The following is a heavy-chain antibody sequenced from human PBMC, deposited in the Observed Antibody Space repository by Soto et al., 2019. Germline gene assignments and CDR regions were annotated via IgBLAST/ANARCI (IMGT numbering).Heavy chain of an antibody. CDR1: GYTFTGYY. V-gene: IGHV1-2*02. CDR3: ARVGRGSSNDPGDY. CDR2: INPNSGGT. Sequence: ASVKVSCKASGYTFTGYYMHWVRQAPGQGLEWMGWINPNSGGTNYAQKFQGRVTMTRDTSISTAHMELSRLRSDDTAVYYCARVGRGSSNDPGDYWGQGTLVTVSS. D-gene: IGHD6-6*01. J-gene: IGHJ4*02.